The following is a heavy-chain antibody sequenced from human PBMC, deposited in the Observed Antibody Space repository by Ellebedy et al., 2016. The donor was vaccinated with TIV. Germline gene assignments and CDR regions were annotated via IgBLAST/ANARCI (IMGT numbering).Heavy chain of an antibody. D-gene: IGHD2-8*01. CDR2: IYSGGSK. J-gene: IGHJ6*02. Sequence: PGGSLRLSCAASGFTVSSNYMSWVRQAPGKGLEWVSIIYSGGSKYYADSVKGSFTSSIDNSKNTLYLQMNTLRAEDTAVYYCARDVATITLMVSGYGMDVWGRGTRVTVSS. CDR3: ARDVATITLMVSGYGMDV. V-gene: IGHV3-66*01. CDR1: GFTVSSNY.